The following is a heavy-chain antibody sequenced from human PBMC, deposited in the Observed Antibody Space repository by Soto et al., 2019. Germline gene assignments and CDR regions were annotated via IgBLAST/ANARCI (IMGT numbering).Heavy chain of an antibody. J-gene: IGHJ4*02. Sequence: GESLKISCRAYGCIFATHWIGWVRQMPGKGLEWMGIIYPGDSDTRYSPSFQGQVTISADKSISTAYLQWSSLKASDTAMYYCTRHSKTGPFDYWGQGTLVTVSS. CDR2: IYPGDSDT. D-gene: IGHD1-1*01. CDR3: TRHSKTGPFDY. CDR1: GCIFATHW. V-gene: IGHV5-51*01.